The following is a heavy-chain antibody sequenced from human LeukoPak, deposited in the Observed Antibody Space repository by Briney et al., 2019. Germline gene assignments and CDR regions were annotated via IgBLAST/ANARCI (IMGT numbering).Heavy chain of an antibody. J-gene: IGHJ4*02. D-gene: IGHD5-12*01. V-gene: IGHV3-74*01. CDR3: ARVRVATLDF. CDR2: INSDGSST. CDR1: GFTFSGYL. Sequence: PGGFLRLSCAASGFTFSGYLMHWVRQAPGKGLVWVSRINSDGSSTAYADSVKGRFTISRDNAKNTLYLQMNSLRAEDTAVYYCARVRVATLDFWGQGILVTVSS.